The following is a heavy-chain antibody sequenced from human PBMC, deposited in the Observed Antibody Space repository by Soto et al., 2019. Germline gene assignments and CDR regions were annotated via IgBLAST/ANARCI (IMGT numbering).Heavy chain of an antibody. CDR2: ITHSGST. CDR1: GASFSGYY. D-gene: IGHD6-19*01. Sequence: SEHPSLTCAVYGASFSGYYWRWIRQSPGKGLEWIGEITHSGSTNYNPYLKSRVTISVETSKNQFSLRLNSVTAADRAVYYCARGRPSPWLVTSSKSGWDAGGQGTP. V-gene: IGHV4-34*01. J-gene: IGHJ6*02. CDR3: ARGRPSPWLVTSSKSGWDA.